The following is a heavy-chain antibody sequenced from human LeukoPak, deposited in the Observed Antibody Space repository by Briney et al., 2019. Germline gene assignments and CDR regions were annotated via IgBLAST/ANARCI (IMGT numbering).Heavy chain of an antibody. CDR3: AKDGWFEDY. J-gene: IGHJ4*02. V-gene: IGHV3-23*01. CDR2: ISGSASST. CDR1: GFTFSNYA. D-gene: IGHD3-10*01. Sequence: GGSLRLSCAASGFTFSNYAMSWVRQAPGKGLEWVSAISGSASSTYHADSVKGRFTISRDNSKNTLYLQMNSLRAEDTAVYYCAKDGWFEDYWGQGTMVTVSS.